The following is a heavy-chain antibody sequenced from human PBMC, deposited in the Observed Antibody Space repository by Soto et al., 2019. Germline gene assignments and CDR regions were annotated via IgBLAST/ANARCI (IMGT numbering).Heavy chain of an antibody. D-gene: IGHD4-4*01. CDR2: ISGSGVNT. J-gene: IGHJ6*02. CDR3: VRHAKLKTVNANGGYYYGLDV. V-gene: IGHV3-23*01. Sequence: GESLRLSCAASGFTFSTFDMSWVRQPPGQGLEWVSVISGSGVNTYYADSVKGRFTISRDNSKTTLYLQMNILRAEDTALYYYVRHAKLKTVNANGGYYYGLDVWGQGTMVTVSS. CDR1: GFTFSTFD.